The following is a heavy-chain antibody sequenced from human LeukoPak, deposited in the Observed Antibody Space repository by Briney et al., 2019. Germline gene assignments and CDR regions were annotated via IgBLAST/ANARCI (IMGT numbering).Heavy chain of an antibody. CDR2: IGPYNGYT. J-gene: IGHJ4*02. Sequence: GASVKVSCKASGYIFTNYGISRVRQAPGQGLEWMGWIGPYNGYTNYAQKLQGRVTLTTDTSTSTAYMDLRSLRSDDTAVYYCVREKYCSGDTCYSGAIDSWGQGTLVTVSS. D-gene: IGHD2-15*01. CDR3: VREKYCSGDTCYSGAIDS. V-gene: IGHV1-18*01. CDR1: GYIFTNYG.